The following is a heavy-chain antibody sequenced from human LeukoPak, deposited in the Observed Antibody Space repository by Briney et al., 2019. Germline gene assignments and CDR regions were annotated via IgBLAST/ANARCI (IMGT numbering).Heavy chain of an antibody. V-gene: IGHV3-21*01. CDR2: ISSSSSYI. J-gene: IGHJ6*03. D-gene: IGHD3-3*01. Sequence: GGSLRLSCAASGFTFSSYSMNWVRQAPGKGLEWVSSISSSSSYIYYADSVKGRFTISRDNAKNSLYLQMNSLRAEDTAVYYCARDFGRGLPSYYCYMDVWGKGTTVTVSS. CDR1: GFTFSSYS. CDR3: ARDFGRGLPSYYCYMDV.